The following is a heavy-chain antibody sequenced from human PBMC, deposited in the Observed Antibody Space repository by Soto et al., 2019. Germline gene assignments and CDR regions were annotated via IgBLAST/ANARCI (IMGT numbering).Heavy chain of an antibody. Sequence: EVPLVESGGGLVKPGGSLRLSCAASGFTFSSYSMNWVRQAPGKGLEWVSSISSSSSYIYYADSVKGRFTISRDNAKNSLYLQMNSLRAEDTAVYYCARGPPYDYDSSGYYTGWGQGTLVTVSS. J-gene: IGHJ4*02. CDR3: ARGPPYDYDSSGYYTG. CDR1: GFTFSSYS. D-gene: IGHD3-22*01. V-gene: IGHV3-21*01. CDR2: ISSSSSYI.